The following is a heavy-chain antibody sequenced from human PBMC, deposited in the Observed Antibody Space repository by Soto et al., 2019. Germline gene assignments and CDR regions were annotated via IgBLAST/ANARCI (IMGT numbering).Heavy chain of an antibody. CDR3: ARDRAEHYDFWSGYPHYFDY. D-gene: IGHD3-3*01. CDR1: GGTFSSYA. CDR2: IIPIFGTA. J-gene: IGHJ4*02. V-gene: IGHV1-69*13. Sequence: SVKVSCKASGGTFSSYAISWVRQAPGQGLEWMGGIIPIFGTANYAQKFQGRVTITADESTSTAYMELSSLRSEDTAVYYCARDRAEHYDFWSGYPHYFDYWGQGTLVTVSS.